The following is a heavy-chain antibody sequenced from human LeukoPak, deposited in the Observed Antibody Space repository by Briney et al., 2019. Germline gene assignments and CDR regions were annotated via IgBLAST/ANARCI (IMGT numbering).Heavy chain of an antibody. CDR2: IIPILGIA. CDR3: ARDLAVAGTAD. D-gene: IGHD6-19*01. J-gene: IGHJ1*01. CDR1: GYTFISYS. Sequence: SVKVSCKASGYTFISYSLTWVRQAPGQGLEWMGRIIPILGIANYAQKFQGRVTITADKSTSTAYMELSSLRSEDTAVYYCARDLAVAGTADWGQGTLVTVSS. V-gene: IGHV1-69*04.